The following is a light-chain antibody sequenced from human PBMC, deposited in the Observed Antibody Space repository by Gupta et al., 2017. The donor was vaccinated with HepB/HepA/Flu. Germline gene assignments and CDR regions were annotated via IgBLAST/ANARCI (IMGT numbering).Light chain of an antibody. CDR2: GAA. J-gene: IGKJ4*01. V-gene: IGKV3-20*01. Sequence: EIVLTQSPGTLSLSPGERATLSCRASQSVSSSYLAWYQQKPGQAPRLLIYGAASRATGIPDRFSGSGAGTDFTLTISRREPEDFAVYYCQQYGSSRTFGGGTKWRSN. CDR1: QSVSSSY. CDR3: QQYGSSRT.